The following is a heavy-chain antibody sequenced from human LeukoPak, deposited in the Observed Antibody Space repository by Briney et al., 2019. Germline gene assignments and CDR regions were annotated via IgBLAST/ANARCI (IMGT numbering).Heavy chain of an antibody. V-gene: IGHV3-23*01. J-gene: IGHJ4*02. CDR3: VKYYDSSGSYYFDY. CDR1: GFTFSGYA. D-gene: IGHD3-22*01. Sequence: GGSLRLSCAASGFTFSGYAMSCGRPAPGKGLEWVSTISGSGASTYYADSVKGRFTISRDNSTNTLYLQMNSLRAEDTAVYYCVKYYDSSGSYYFDYWGQGTLVTVSS. CDR2: ISGSGAST.